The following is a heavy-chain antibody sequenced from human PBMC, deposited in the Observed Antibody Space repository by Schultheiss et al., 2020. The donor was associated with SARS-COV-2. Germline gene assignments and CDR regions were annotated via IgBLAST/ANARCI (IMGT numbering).Heavy chain of an antibody. CDR2: INHRGST. Sequence: TLSLTCAVSGGSISSSNWWSWVRQPPGKGLEWIGEINHRGSTNHNPPLKSRVTISVDTSKNQFSLKLSSVTAADTAVYYCARDDRAYCGGDCYGWFDPWGQGTLVTVSS. CDR3: ARDDRAYCGGDCYGWFDP. V-gene: IGHV4-4*02. D-gene: IGHD2-21*02. J-gene: IGHJ5*02. CDR1: GGSISSSNW.